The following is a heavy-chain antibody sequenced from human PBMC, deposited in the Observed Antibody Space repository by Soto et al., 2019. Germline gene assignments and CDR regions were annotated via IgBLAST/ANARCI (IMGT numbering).Heavy chain of an antibody. CDR1: GGSISSYY. Sequence: TLSLTCTVSGGSISSYYWSWIRQPPGKGLEWIGYIYYSGSTNYNPSLKSRVTISVDTSKNQFSLKLSSVTAADTAVYYCARLLFSGGSWFDPRGQRTLVTGSS. J-gene: IGHJ5*02. V-gene: IGHV4-59*01. D-gene: IGHD3-16*01. CDR3: ARLLFSGGSWFDP. CDR2: IYYSGST.